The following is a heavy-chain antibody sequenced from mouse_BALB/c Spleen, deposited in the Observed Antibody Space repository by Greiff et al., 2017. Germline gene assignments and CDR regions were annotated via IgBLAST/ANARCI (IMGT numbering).Heavy chain of an antibody. CDR1: GFTFSSYG. CDR2: ISSGGSYT. D-gene: IGHD1-1*01. CDR3: ARQLGGSSYWYFDV. V-gene: IGHV5-6*01. J-gene: IGHJ1*01. Sequence: VESGGDLVKPGGSLKLSCAASGFTFSSYGMSWVRQTPDKRLEWVATISSGGSYTYYPDSVKGRFTISRDNAKNTLYLQMSSLKSEDTAMYYCARQLGGSSYWYFDVWGAGTTVTVSS.